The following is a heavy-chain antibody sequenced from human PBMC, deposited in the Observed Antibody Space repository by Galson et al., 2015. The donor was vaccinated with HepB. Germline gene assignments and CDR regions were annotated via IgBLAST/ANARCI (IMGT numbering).Heavy chain of an antibody. D-gene: IGHD6-19*01. CDR1: GFIFSSYN. J-gene: IGHJ4*02. CDR2: ITSDNNI. V-gene: IGHV3-21*01. Sequence: SLRLSCAASGFIFSSYNMNWVRQAPGKGLEWVSLITSDNNIYYADSVKGRFTISRDNAKNSLYLQMNSLRAEDTAVYYCARDLSSGWYVEYWGQGTVVTVSS. CDR3: ARDLSSGWYVEY.